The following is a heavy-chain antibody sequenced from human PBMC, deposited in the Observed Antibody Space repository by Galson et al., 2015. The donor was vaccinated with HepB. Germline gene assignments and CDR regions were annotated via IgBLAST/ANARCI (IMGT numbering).Heavy chain of an antibody. V-gene: IGHV3-53*01. CDR2: IYSAGST. J-gene: IGHJ4*02. CDR3: AKNSGYSYRDPYYFDY. D-gene: IGHD5-18*01. CDR1: GFTVNNNY. Sequence: SLRLSCAVSGFTVNNNYMSWVRQAPGKGLEWVSVIYSAGSTYYADSVKGRFTISRDNSRNTLYLQINSLRAEDTAVYYCAKNSGYSYRDPYYFDYWGQGTLVTVSS.